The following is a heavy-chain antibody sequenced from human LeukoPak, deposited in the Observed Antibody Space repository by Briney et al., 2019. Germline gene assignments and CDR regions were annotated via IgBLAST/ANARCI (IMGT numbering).Heavy chain of an antibody. CDR1: GFTFSSYS. CDR2: ISSSSSYI. J-gene: IGHJ4*02. V-gene: IGHV3-21*01. CDR3: ARAGYCSSTSCYISY. D-gene: IGHD2-2*02. Sequence: GGSLRLSCVDSGFTFSSYSRKWVRQDPGTGLEWVSSISSSSSYIYYADSVKGRFTIYRDNAKNSLYLQMNSLRAEDTAVYYCARAGYCSSTSCYISYWGQGTLVTVSS.